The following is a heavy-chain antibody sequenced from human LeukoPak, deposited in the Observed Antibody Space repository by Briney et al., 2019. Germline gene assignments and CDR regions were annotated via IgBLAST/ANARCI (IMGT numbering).Heavy chain of an antibody. CDR2: ISSSSSTI. D-gene: IGHD6-6*01. CDR1: GFTFSSYS. J-gene: IGHJ4*02. Sequence: GGSLRLSCAASGFTFSSYSVNWVRQAPGKGLEWVSYISSSSSTIYYADSVKGRFTISRDNAKNSLYLQMNSLRAEDTAVYYCARDLGYSSSSFIDYWGQGTLVTVSS. CDR3: ARDLGYSSSSFIDY. V-gene: IGHV3-48*01.